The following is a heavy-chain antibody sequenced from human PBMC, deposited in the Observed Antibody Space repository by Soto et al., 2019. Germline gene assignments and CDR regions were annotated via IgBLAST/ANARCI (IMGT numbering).Heavy chain of an antibody. CDR2: LSADGTGP. V-gene: IGHV3-23*01. CDR1: GFTFSNYI. J-gene: IGHJ4*02. CDR3: TKHIGYCSAYDCYFAS. D-gene: IGHD2-15*01. Sequence: GGSLRLSCAASGFTFSNYIMTWVRQAPGKGLEWVSSLSADGTGPTYADSVRGRFTISRDNSKNILSLQMNSLRAEDTAVYYCTKHIGYCSAYDCYFASWGPGTLVTVSS.